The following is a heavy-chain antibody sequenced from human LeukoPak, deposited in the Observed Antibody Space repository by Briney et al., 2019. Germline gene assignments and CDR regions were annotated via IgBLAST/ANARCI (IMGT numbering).Heavy chain of an antibody. Sequence: SETLSLTCTVSGGSISSSSYYWGWIRQPPGKGLEWIGSIYYSGSTYYNPSLKSRVTISVDTSKNQFSLKLSSVTAADTAVYYCARIEIGSGRDYRGQGTLVTVSS. J-gene: IGHJ4*02. CDR1: GGSISSSSYY. CDR2: IYYSGST. D-gene: IGHD2-15*01. V-gene: IGHV4-39*01. CDR3: ARIEIGSGRDY.